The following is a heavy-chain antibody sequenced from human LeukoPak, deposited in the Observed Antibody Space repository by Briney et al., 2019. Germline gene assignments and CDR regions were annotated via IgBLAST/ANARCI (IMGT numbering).Heavy chain of an antibody. D-gene: IGHD5-12*01. Sequence: PSETLSLTSAVYGGSFSGYYWSWIRHSPGKGLEWTGEINHSGSTNYNPSLKSRVTISVDTSKNQFSLKLTSVTAADTAVYYCARGRLRYYYYGMDVWGQGTTVTVSS. CDR2: INHSGST. V-gene: IGHV4-34*01. CDR1: GGSFSGYY. J-gene: IGHJ6*02. CDR3: ARGRLRYYYYGMDV.